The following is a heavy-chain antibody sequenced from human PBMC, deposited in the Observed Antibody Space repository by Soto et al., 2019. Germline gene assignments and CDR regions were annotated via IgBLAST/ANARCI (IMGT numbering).Heavy chain of an antibody. CDR3: ARGRTGFFSAAHYFDY. V-gene: IGHV3-30*03. Sequence: PGGSLRLSCAASGFTFSGYGMHWVRQAPGEGLQWVAVLANDGSYQYYADSLKGRFTISRDNAKNTLYLQMDSLRPEDTAVYYCARGRTGFFSAAHYFDYWGQGTLVTVSS. D-gene: IGHD3-3*01. J-gene: IGHJ4*02. CDR2: LANDGSYQ. CDR1: GFTFSGYG.